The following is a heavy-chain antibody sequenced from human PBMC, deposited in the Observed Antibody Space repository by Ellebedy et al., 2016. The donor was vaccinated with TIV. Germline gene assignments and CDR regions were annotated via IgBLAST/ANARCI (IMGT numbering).Heavy chain of an antibody. CDR3: ARGRRCSSTSCYWDVGY. D-gene: IGHD2-2*01. CDR1: GGTFSSYA. CDR2: MNPNSGNT. J-gene: IGHJ4*02. V-gene: IGHV1-8*02. Sequence: ASVKVSCXASGGTFSSYAINWVRQATGQGLEWMGWMNPNSGNTGYAQKFQGRVTMTRNTSISTAYMELSSLRSEDTAVYYCARGRRCSSTSCYWDVGYWGQGTLVTVSS.